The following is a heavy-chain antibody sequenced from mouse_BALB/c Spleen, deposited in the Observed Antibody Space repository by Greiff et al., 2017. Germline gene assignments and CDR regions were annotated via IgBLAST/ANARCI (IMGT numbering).Heavy chain of an antibody. J-gene: IGHJ2*01. CDR3: ARYDYDVGDY. V-gene: IGHV1S81*02. Sequence: QVQLKQPGAELVKPGASVKLSCKASGYTFTSYWMHWVKQRPGQGLEWIGEINPSNGRTNYNEKFKSKATLTVDKSSSTAYMQLSSLTSEDSAVYYCARYDYDVGDYWGQGTTLTVSS. CDR2: INPSNGRT. CDR1: GYTFTSYW. D-gene: IGHD2-4*01.